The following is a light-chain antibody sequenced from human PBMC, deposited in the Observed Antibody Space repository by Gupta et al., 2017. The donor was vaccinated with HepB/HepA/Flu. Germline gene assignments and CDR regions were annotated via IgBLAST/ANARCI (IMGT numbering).Light chain of an antibody. CDR1: KLGQKY. V-gene: IGLV3-1*01. Sequence: SYELTQPPSVSVSPGPTASITCSGDKLGQKYACWYQQKPGQSPVVVIYEDNKRPSGIPERFSGSNSGNTATLTISGTQAMDEADYYCQAWDSSTVVFGGGTKLTVL. CDR2: EDN. J-gene: IGLJ2*01. CDR3: QAWDSSTVV.